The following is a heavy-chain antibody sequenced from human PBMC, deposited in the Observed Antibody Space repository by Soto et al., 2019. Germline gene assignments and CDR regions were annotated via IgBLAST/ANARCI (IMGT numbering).Heavy chain of an antibody. CDR1: GGSISSYY. D-gene: IGHD3-3*01. V-gene: IGHV4-4*07. Sequence: SETLSLTCTVSGGSISSYYWSWIRQPAGKGLEWIGRIYTSGSTNYNPSLKSRVTMSVDTSKNQFSLKLSSVTATDTAVYYCARVLPYDFWSGYYPSDAFDIWGQGTMVTVSS. CDR2: IYTSGST. J-gene: IGHJ3*02. CDR3: ARVLPYDFWSGYYPSDAFDI.